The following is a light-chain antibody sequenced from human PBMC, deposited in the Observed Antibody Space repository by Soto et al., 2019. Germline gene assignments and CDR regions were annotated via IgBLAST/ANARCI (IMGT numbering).Light chain of an antibody. J-gene: IGKJ4*01. Sequence: DMQMTQSPSSLSASVGDRVTINCRASQSISSYLNWYQQKPGKAPKLLXYAASSLQSGVPSRFSGSGSGTDFTLTISSLQNEDFATYYCQQSYSTPLTFGGGTKVDIK. CDR2: AAS. V-gene: IGKV1-39*01. CDR3: QQSYSTPLT. CDR1: QSISSY.